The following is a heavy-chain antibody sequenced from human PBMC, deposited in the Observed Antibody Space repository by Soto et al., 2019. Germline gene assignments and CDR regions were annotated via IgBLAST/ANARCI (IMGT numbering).Heavy chain of an antibody. CDR3: AGEPLCGGVCYDHWLDP. V-gene: IGHV1-3*04. Sequence: QVQPVQSGAEVKKPGASVRVSCRTSGYTFTSYAIHWVRQAPGQGLEWMAWSNIGNGNTKYSQKFQGRVTVSRDTYASTAYMEMSSLRSEDTAVYYCAGEPLCGGVCYDHWLDPWGQGTLVTVSS. D-gene: IGHD2-21*02. J-gene: IGHJ5*02. CDR2: SNIGNGNT. CDR1: GYTFTSYA.